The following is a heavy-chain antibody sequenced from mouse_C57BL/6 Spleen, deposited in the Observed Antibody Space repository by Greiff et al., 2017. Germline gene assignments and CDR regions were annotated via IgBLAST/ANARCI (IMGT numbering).Heavy chain of an antibody. V-gene: IGHV1-80*01. CDR3: ARSGNYVDWYFDV. CDR1: GYAFSSYW. D-gene: IGHD1-1*01. J-gene: IGHJ1*03. CDR2: IYPGDGDT. Sequence: QVQLKQSGAELVKPGASVKISCKASGYAFSSYWMNWVKQRPGKGLEWIGQIYPGDGDTNYNGKFKGKATLTADKSSSTAYMQLSSLTSEDSAVYFCARSGNYVDWYFDVWGTGTTVTVSS.